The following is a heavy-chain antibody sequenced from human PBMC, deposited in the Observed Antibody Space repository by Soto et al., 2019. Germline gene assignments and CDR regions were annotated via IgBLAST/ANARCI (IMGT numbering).Heavy chain of an antibody. CDR3: VRGGKYCTNRVCSFYGLDV. J-gene: IGHJ6*02. CDR2: ISAYNGNT. CDR1: GYTFTSYG. D-gene: IGHD2-8*01. V-gene: IGHV1-18*01. Sequence: ASLKVSCKASGYTFTSYGISWVRQAPGQGLEWMGWISAYNGNTNYAQKLQGRVTMTTDTSTSTAYMELRSLRSDDTAVYYRVRGGKYCTNRVCSFYGLDVWGQGTTVNVSS.